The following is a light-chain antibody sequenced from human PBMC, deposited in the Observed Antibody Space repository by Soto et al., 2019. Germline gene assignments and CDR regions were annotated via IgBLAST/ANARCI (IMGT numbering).Light chain of an antibody. CDR2: DVS. CDR3: SSYTYSSTRV. Sequence: QSALTQPASVSASPGQSITISCTGTSSDVGRYNYVSWYQHHPGKAPKLMIYDVSDRPSGVSNRFSGSKSGNTASLTISGLQPEDEADYYCSSYTYSSTRVFGTGTKLTVL. V-gene: IGLV2-14*03. J-gene: IGLJ1*01. CDR1: SSDVGRYNY.